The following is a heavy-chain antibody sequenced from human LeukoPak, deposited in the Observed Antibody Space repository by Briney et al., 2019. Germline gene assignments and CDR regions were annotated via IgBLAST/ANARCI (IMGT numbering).Heavy chain of an antibody. V-gene: IGHV3-23*01. CDR3: ILELRN. CDR2: ISGSGGST. CDR1: GFTFTNYP. Sequence: GGSLRLSCAASGFTFTNYPMIWVRQAPGRGLTWVSGISGSGGSTYYADSVKGRFTISRDNPRSTLYLQMSSLRAEDTAVYYCILELRNWGQGTLVTVSS. D-gene: IGHD1-7*01. J-gene: IGHJ4*02.